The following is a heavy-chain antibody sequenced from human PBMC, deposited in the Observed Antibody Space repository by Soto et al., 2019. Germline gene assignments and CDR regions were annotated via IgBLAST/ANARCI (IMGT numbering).Heavy chain of an antibody. CDR1: ELTFSSYC. V-gene: IGHV3-21*01. CDR2: ISSSSSYI. CDR3: ARGFYGMDV. J-gene: IGHJ6*02. Sequence: PGGYLRLSCVASELTFSSYCMSWVRQAPGKGLEWVSSISSSSSYIYYADSVKGRFTISRDKAKNSLYLQMNSLRAEDTAVYYCARGFYGMDVWCQGIMV.